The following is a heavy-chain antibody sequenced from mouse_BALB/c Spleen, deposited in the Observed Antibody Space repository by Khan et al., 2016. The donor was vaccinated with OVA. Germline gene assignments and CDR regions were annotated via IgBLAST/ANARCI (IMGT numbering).Heavy chain of an antibody. CDR3: ATLYGSPFTY. CDR2: IDPANGDT. CDR1: DFNIKDTY. V-gene: IGHV14-3*02. D-gene: IGHD2-1*01. J-gene: IGHJ3*01. Sequence: EVQLQQSGAELVKPGASVKLSCTASDFNIKDTYIHWVKERPEQGPEWIGRIDPANGDTKYDPKFQGKATITADTSSNTAYLQLSSLTSEDTAVYYCATLYGSPFTYWGQGTLVTFSA.